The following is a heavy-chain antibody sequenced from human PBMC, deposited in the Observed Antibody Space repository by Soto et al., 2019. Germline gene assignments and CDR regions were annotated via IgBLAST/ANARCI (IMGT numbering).Heavy chain of an antibody. CDR1: GGSISSYY. V-gene: IGHV4-59*01. J-gene: IGHJ6*02. CDR2: IYYSGST. Sequence: PSETLSLTCTVSGGSISSYYWSWIRQPPGKGLEWIGYIYYSGSTNYNPSLKSRVTISVDTSKNQFSLKLSSVTAADTAVYYCARGVGAAADYGMDVWGQGTTVTVSS. CDR3: ARGVGAAADYGMDV. D-gene: IGHD6-13*01.